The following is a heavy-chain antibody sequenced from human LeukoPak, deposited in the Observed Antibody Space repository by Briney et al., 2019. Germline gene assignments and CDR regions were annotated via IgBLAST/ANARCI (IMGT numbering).Heavy chain of an antibody. D-gene: IGHD5-18*01. CDR3: AKVHSYGWSLLFDP. J-gene: IGHJ5*02. CDR1: GGSFSGYY. V-gene: IGHV4-34*01. Sequence: PSETLPLTCAVYGGSFSGYYWSWIRQPPGKGLEWIGEINHSGSTNYNPSLKSRVTISVDTSKNQFSLKLSSVTAADTAVYYCAKVHSYGWSLLFDPWGQGTLVTVSS. CDR2: INHSGST.